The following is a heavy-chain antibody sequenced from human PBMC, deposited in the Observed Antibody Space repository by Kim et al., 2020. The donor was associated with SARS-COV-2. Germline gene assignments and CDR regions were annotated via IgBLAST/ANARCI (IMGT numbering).Heavy chain of an antibody. Sequence: GGSLRLSCAASGFTFDDYAMHWVRQAPGKGLEWVSLISGDGGSTYYADSVKGRFTISRDNSKNSLYLQMNSLRTEDTALYYCAKDSERQRLVDRYGVDYWGQGTLVTVSS. J-gene: IGHJ4*02. CDR3: AKDSERQRLVDRYGVDY. D-gene: IGHD1-1*01. CDR2: ISGDGGST. CDR1: GFTFDDYA. V-gene: IGHV3-43*02.